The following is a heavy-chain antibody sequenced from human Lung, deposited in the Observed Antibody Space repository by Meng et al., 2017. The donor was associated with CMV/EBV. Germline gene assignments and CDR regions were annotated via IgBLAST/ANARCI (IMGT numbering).Heavy chain of an antibody. V-gene: IGHV2-5*02. CDR1: GFSRSTSVVG. CDR2: IYWDDAK. J-gene: IGHJ4*02. CDR3: AHRSMYCSSTSCYAKFEY. Sequence: QITLKESGPTLXXXXXTXTLXXXXSGFSRSTSVVGVGWIRQPPGKALEWLALIYWDDAKRYSPSLKSRVTITKDTPKNQAVLTMTNMDPVDTGTYYCAHRSMYCSSTSCYAKFEYWGQGTLVTVSS. D-gene: IGHD2-2*01.